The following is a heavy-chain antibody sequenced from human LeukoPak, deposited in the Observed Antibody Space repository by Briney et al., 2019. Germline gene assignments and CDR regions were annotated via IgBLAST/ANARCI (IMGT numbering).Heavy chain of an antibody. V-gene: IGHV3-20*04. Sequence: GGSLRLSCTASGFKFDDYGMTWVRQAPGKGLEWVSDINWNGDSRGYAHSVRGRFTIYRDNSKNSLYLQMNSLRVEDTAIYYCATYRQVLLPFESWGQGTLVTVSS. J-gene: IGHJ4*02. CDR2: INWNGDSR. CDR1: GFKFDDYG. CDR3: ATYRQVLLPFES. D-gene: IGHD2-8*02.